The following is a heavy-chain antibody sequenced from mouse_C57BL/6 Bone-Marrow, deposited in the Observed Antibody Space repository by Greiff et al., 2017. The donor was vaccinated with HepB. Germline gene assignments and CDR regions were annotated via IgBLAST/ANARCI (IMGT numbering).Heavy chain of an antibody. D-gene: IGHD1-1*01. Sequence: QVQLQQPGTELVKPGASVKLSCKASGYTFTSYWMHWVKQRPGQGLEWIGNINPSNGGTNYNEKFKSKATLTVDKSSSTAYMQLSSLTSEDSAVYYCARSDPSVITGYWYFDVWGTGTTVTVSS. CDR3: ARSDPSVITGYWYFDV. CDR1: GYTFTSYW. V-gene: IGHV1-53*01. J-gene: IGHJ1*03. CDR2: INPSNGGT.